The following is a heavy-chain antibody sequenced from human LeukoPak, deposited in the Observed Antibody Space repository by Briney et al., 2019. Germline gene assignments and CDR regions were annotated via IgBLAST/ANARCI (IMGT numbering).Heavy chain of an antibody. D-gene: IGHD2-2*01. CDR1: GFTFSSYA. Sequence: PGGSVRLSCAASGFTFSSYAMSWLRQAPGKGLEWVSAISGSGGSTYYADSVKGRFTISRDNSKNTLYLQMNSLRAEDTAVYYCALDREYQLPRDDYWGQGTLVTVSS. CDR2: ISGSGGST. V-gene: IGHV3-23*01. CDR3: ALDREYQLPRDDY. J-gene: IGHJ4*02.